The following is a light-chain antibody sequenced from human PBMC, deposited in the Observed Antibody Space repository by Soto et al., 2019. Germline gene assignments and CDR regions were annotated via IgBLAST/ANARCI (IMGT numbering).Light chain of an antibody. Sequence: DLQMTQSPSTLSASVGDRVTITCRASQSISSWLAWYQQKPGKAPKLLIYDASSLESGVPSRFSGRGSGTEFTLTISSRQPDDFATYYCQQYNSYWTFGQGTKVEIK. J-gene: IGKJ1*01. CDR3: QQYNSYWT. CDR2: DAS. CDR1: QSISSW. V-gene: IGKV1-5*01.